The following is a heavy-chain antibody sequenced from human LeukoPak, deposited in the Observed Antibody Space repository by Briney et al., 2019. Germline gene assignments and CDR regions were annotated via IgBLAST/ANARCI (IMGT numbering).Heavy chain of an antibody. Sequence: ASVKVSCKASGYIFTSYYMNWVRQAPGQGLEWMGIINPSGGNTNYAQKFQDRVTMTRDTSTSTVYMELSSLRSEDTAVYYCARDSVRGLNTALAYCGNWGQGTLVTVSS. CDR2: INPSGGNT. V-gene: IGHV1-46*01. D-gene: IGHD5-18*01. CDR3: ARDSVRGLNTALAYCGN. J-gene: IGHJ4*02. CDR1: GYIFTSYY.